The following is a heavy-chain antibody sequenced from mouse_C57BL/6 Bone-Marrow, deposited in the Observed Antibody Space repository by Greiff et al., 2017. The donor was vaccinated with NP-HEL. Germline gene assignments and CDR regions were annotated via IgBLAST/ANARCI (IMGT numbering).Heavy chain of an antibody. D-gene: IGHD1-1*01. CDR2: ISSGGSYT. J-gene: IGHJ4*01. Sequence: EVMLVESGGDLVKPGGSLKLSCAASGFTFSSYGMSWVRQTPDKRLEWVATISSGGSYTYYPDSVKGRFTISRANAKNTLYLQMSSLKSEDTAMYYCARKEITTVVATYYAMDYWGQGTSVTVSS. CDR1: GFTFSSYG. V-gene: IGHV5-6*02. CDR3: ARKEITTVVATYYAMDY.